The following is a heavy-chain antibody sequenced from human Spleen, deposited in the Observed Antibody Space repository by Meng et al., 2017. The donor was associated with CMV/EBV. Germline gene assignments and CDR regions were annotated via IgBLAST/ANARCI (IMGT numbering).Heavy chain of an antibody. CDR2: ISSPSLHI. D-gene: IGHD2-2*01. CDR1: GFTFSSYS. CDR3: AKISVAPTAHDSFDI. Sequence: GESLKISCAASGFTFSSYSMNWVRQAPGKGLEWVSSISSPSLHIYYRDSVKGRFTISRDNAENSLFLQMNSLRVEDTALYYCAKISVAPTAHDSFDIWGQGTMVTVSS. J-gene: IGHJ3*02. V-gene: IGHV3-21*01.